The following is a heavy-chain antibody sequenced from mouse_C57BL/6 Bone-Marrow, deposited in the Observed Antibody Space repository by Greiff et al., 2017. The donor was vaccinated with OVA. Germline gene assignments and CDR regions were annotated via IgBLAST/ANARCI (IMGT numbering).Heavy chain of an antibody. CDR3: ARADYSEYWYFDV. Sequence: VQLQQSGAELVKPGASVKMSCKASGYTFTSYWITWVKQRPGQGLEWIGDIYPGSGSTNYNEKFKSKATLTVNTSSSTAYMQLSSQTSEDSAVYYCARADYSEYWYFDVWGTGTTVTVSS. J-gene: IGHJ1*03. V-gene: IGHV1-55*01. D-gene: IGHD2-13*01. CDR1: GYTFTSYW. CDR2: IYPGSGST.